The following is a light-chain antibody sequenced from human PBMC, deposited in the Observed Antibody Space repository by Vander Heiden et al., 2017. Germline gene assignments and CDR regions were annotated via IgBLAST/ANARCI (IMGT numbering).Light chain of an antibody. CDR1: QSISSY. V-gene: IGKV1-39*01. Sequence: DIQMTQSPSSLSASVGDRVTITCRASQSISSYLNWYQQKQGKAPKLLIYAASSLQSGVPSRFSGSGSGTDFTLTISSLQPEDFATYYCQQSYSTPMYTFGQGTKLEIK. J-gene: IGKJ2*01. CDR2: AAS. CDR3: QQSYSTPMYT.